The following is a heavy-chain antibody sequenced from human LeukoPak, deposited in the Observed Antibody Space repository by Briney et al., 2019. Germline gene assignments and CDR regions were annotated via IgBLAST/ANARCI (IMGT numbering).Heavy chain of an antibody. CDR2: ISAYNGNT. CDR3: ARDNPIVVVPAASDGNWFDP. V-gene: IGHV1-18*01. J-gene: IGHJ5*02. CDR1: GYTFTSYG. Sequence: ASVKVSCKASGYTFTSYGISWVRQAPGQGLEWMGWISAYNGNTNYAQKLQGRVTMTTDTSTSTAYMELRSLRSDDTAVYYCARDNPIVVVPAASDGNWFDPWGQGTLVTVSS. D-gene: IGHD2-2*01.